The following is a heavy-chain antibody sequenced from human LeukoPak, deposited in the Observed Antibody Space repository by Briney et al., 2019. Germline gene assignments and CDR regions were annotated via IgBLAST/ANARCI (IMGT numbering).Heavy chain of an antibody. V-gene: IGHV4-34*01. CDR3: ARVAPYYDFWSGYHPLGAFDI. CDR1: GGSFSGYY. CDR2: INHSGST. Sequence: SETLSLTCAVYGGSFSGYYWSWIRQPPGKGLEWIGEINHSGSTNYNPSLKSRVTISVDTSKNQFSLKLSSVTAADTAVYYCARVAPYYDFWSGYHPLGAFDIWGQGTMVTVSS. J-gene: IGHJ3*02. D-gene: IGHD3-3*01.